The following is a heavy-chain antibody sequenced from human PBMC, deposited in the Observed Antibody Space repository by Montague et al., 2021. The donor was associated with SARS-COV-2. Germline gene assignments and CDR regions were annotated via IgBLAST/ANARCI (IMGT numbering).Heavy chain of an antibody. CDR3: ARRPGRVWGLDV. J-gene: IGHJ6*02. D-gene: IGHD3-10*01. CDR1: GASFICYY. Sequence: SETLSLTCAVYGASFICYYWNFIRQTPGKGLVLLGEISHSGTTKYNPSLKSRFTISADTSKNQFSLTLTSVTAADTAVYFCARRPGRVWGLDVWGHGTTVTVSS. CDR2: ISHSGTT. V-gene: IGHV4-34*01.